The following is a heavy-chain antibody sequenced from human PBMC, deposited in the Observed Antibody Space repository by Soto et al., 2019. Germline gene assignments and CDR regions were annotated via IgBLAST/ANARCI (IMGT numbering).Heavy chain of an antibody. D-gene: IGHD2-21*01. CDR2: IYPGDSDT. V-gene: IGHV5-51*01. J-gene: IGHJ4*02. CDR3: AKDAVYNDGLWLMDH. Sequence: GESLKISCKASGYSFTSYWIGWVRQMPGKGLEWMGIIYPGDSDTRYSPSFQGQVTISADKSISTASLQMNSLRADDTAVYYCAKDAVYNDGLWLMDHWGQGTLVTVSS. CDR1: GYSFTSYW.